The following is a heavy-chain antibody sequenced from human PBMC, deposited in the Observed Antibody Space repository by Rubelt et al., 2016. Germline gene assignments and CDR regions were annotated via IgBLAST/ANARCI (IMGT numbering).Heavy chain of an antibody. CDR2: IYYSGST. CDR3: ARHIAVAGLYDY. Sequence: QLQLQESGPGLVKPSETLSLTCTVSGGSISSSSYYWGWIRQPPGKGLEWIGSIYYSGSTYYNPSLKSLVTISVDTSKNQFSLKLSSVTAADTAVYYCARHIAVAGLYDYWGQGTLVTVSS. V-gene: IGHV4-39*01. CDR1: GGSISSSSYY. D-gene: IGHD6-19*01. J-gene: IGHJ4*02.